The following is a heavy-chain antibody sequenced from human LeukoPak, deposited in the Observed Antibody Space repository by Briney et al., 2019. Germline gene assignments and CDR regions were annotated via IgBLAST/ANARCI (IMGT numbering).Heavy chain of an antibody. J-gene: IGHJ4*02. CDR1: GFTFGSYS. D-gene: IGHD3-16*01. Sequence: GGSLRLSCAASGFTFGSYSMNWVRQAPGKGLEWVSYIGSSTSSSGSSTTMYYADSVKGRFTISRDNAKNSLYLQMNSLRAEDSAVYYCARGPSYYDYVWGSYDYWGQGTLVTVSS. CDR2: IGSSTSSSGSSTTM. V-gene: IGHV3-48*04. CDR3: ARGPSYYDYVWGSYDY.